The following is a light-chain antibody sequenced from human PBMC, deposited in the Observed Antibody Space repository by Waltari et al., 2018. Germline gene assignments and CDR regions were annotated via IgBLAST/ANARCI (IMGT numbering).Light chain of an antibody. CDR1: GSNIGAGYD. V-gene: IGLV1-40*01. CDR2: GNN. Sequence: QSALTQPPSVSGAPGQRVTISCTGSGSNIGAGYDVHWYQQFPGTVPKLLLSGNNNRPSGVPDRFSASKTGTSASLAITGLQAGDEADYYCQSYDRSLSVVFGGGTKLTVL. J-gene: IGLJ2*01. CDR3: QSYDRSLSVV.